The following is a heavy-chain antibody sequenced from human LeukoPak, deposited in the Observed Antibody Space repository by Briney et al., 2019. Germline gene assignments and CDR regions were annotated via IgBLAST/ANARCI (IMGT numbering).Heavy chain of an antibody. J-gene: IGHJ4*02. V-gene: IGHV1-2*02. CDR1: GYTFTGYY. Sequence: ASVKVSCKASGYTFTGYYMHWVRQAPGHGLEWMGWINPNSGGTNYAQKFQGRVTMTRDTSISTAYLQWSSLKASDTAMYYCARLYSNTWSEPYYFDSWGQGTLVTVSS. CDR3: ARLYSNTWSEPYYFDS. D-gene: IGHD6-13*01. CDR2: INPNSGGT.